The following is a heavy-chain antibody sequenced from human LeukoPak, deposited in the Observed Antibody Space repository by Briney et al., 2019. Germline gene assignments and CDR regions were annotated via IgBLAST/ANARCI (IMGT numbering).Heavy chain of an antibody. CDR2: IKEDGSEK. J-gene: IGHJ5*02. V-gene: IGHV3-7*01. CDR3: ARGNAMVRGAFNWFDP. D-gene: IGHD3-10*01. Sequence: GGSLRLSCAASGFTFSSYWMSWVRQASGKGLEWVADIKEDGSEKYYVDSVRGRFTISRDNAKNSLYLQMNSLRAEDTAVYYCARGNAMVRGAFNWFDPWGQGTLVTVSS. CDR1: GFTFSSYW.